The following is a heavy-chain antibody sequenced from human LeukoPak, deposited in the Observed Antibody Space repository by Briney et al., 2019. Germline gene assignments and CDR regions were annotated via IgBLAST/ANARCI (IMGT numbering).Heavy chain of an antibody. CDR3: ARGPHTSSWYKHAFDI. J-gene: IGHJ3*02. V-gene: IGHV1-18*04. Sequence: GASVKVSCKASGYTFTGYYMHWVRQAPGQGLEWMGWISAYNGNTNYAQKLQGRVTMTPDTSTSTACMELRSLRSDDTAVYYCARGPHTSSWYKHAFDIWAQGTMVTVSS. CDR2: ISAYNGNT. D-gene: IGHD6-13*01. CDR1: GYTFTGYY.